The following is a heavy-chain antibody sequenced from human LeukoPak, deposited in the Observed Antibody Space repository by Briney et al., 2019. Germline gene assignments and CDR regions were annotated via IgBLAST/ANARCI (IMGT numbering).Heavy chain of an antibody. Sequence: ASVKVSCKPSEYLPSSYPFNGHFSHWLRQAPGHGFEWLGRINLNRGVTEYGQKFQGRVTVTRDTSINTAYMVLTRLTSDDTAIYFCAREMGGDYGAFEDWGQGTLVTVSS. D-gene: IGHD4-17*01. CDR1: EYLPSSYPFNGHF. CDR2: INLNRGVT. J-gene: IGHJ4*02. CDR3: AREMGGDYGAFED. V-gene: IGHV1-2*06.